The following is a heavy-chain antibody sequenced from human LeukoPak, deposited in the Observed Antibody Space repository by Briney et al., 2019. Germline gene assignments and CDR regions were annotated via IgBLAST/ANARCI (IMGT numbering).Heavy chain of an antibody. CDR1: GFTFSTFY. CDR2: ISSTSIYI. J-gene: IGHJ3*02. CDR3: ATSIPLGGNGGNAYGFDI. D-gene: IGHD4-23*01. V-gene: IGHV3-21*06. Sequence: KAGGSLRLSCVASGFTFSTFYMNWVRQAPGKGLEWVSSISSTSIYIYYADSVQGRFIISRDNAQNSLSLQMNSLRAEDTAVYYCATSIPLGGNGGNAYGFDIWGQGTMVTVSS.